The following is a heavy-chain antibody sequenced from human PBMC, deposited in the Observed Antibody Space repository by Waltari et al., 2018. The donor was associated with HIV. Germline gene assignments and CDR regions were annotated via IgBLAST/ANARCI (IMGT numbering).Heavy chain of an antibody. CDR3: ARDQGLQLEFFDY. Sequence: QVQLMQSGAAVKKPGASVKVSCRASGYTFTSYYMNWVRQAPGQGLEWMGVVNPDGGHTSYAQKFQGRGTMTRDTSTSTVYMELSSLRSEDTAVYYCARDQGLQLEFFDYWGQGTLVTVSS. CDR1: GYTFTSYY. D-gene: IGHD2-2*01. CDR2: VNPDGGHT. V-gene: IGHV1-46*01. J-gene: IGHJ4*02.